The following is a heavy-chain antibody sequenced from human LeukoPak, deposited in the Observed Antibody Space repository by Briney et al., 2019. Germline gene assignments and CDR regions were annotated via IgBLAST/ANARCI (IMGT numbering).Heavy chain of an antibody. CDR2: VHLDGRT. D-gene: IGHD3-3*01. V-gene: IGHV4-4*02. CDR1: GGSVTSTNW. J-gene: IGHJ4*02. CDR3: AREGGFFRPLDY. Sequence: KTSDTLSLTCGVSGGSVTSTNWWTWVRQPPGKGLEWIGEVHLDGRTNYNPSLKSRLTISVDLSENHISLKLTSVTAADTAVYYCAREGGFFRPLDYSGQGTLVTVSS.